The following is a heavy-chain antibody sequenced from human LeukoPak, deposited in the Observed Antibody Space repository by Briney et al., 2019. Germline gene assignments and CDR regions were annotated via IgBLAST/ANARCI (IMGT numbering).Heavy chain of an antibody. CDR2: IYYTGST. V-gene: IGHV4-39*01. J-gene: IGHJ4*02. D-gene: IGHD2-15*01. CDR1: GGSISSSSYY. Sequence: SETLSLTCTVSGGSISSSSYYWGWIRQPPGKGLEWIGYIYYTGSTYYNPSLRSRFTISVDTSKNQFSLKLSSVTAADTAVYYCADADCSGGTCYFDYWGQGTLVRVSS. CDR3: ADADCSGGTCYFDY.